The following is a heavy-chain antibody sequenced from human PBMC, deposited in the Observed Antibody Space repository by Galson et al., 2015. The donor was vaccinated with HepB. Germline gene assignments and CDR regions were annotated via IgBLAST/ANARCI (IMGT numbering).Heavy chain of an antibody. CDR2: ITWNSGSI. V-gene: IGHV3-9*01. CDR3: AKEGQMGYCSSTSCYGHFDI. J-gene: IGHJ3*02. Sequence: SLRLSCAASGFTFDDYAMHWVRQAPGKGLEWVSGITWNSGSIIYADSVKGRFTISRDNAKNSLYLQMNSLRAEDTALYYCAKEGQMGYCSSTSCYGHFDIWGQGTMVTVSS. D-gene: IGHD2-2*01. CDR1: GFTFDDYA.